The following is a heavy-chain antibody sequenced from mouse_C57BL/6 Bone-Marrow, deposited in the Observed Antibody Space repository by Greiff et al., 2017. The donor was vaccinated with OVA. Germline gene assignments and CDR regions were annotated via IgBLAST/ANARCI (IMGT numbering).Heavy chain of an antibody. D-gene: IGHD1-3*01. CDR3: ARFYNDDPAWFAY. Sequence: QVQLQQPGAELMKPGASVKLSCKATGYTFTGYWIEWVKQRPGHGLEWIGEILPGSGRTNYNEKFKGKATFTDDTSSNTAYMPLSSLTTDDSAIYYCARFYNDDPAWFAYWGQGTLVTVSA. CDR2: ILPGSGRT. CDR1: GYTFTGYW. J-gene: IGHJ3*01. V-gene: IGHV1-9*01.